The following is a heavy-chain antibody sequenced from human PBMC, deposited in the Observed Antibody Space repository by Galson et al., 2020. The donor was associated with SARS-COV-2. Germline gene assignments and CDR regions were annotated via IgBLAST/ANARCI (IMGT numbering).Heavy chain of an antibody. CDR1: GFAFGRYS. CDR2: VSSTSTHI. CDR3: ARGDGDYDLFSGYCLDS. V-gene: IGHV3-21*06. Sequence: GESLKISCAASGFAFGRYSLIWVRQPPGKGLEWVSSVSSTSTHIYYADSVKGRFTISRDNAKNSLYLQMNSLRAEDTAVYYCARGDGDYDLFSGYCLDSWGQGTLVTVSS. J-gene: IGHJ4*02. D-gene: IGHD3-3*01.